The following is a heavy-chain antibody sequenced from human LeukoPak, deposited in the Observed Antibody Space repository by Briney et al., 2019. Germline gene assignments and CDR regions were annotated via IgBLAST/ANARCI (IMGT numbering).Heavy chain of an antibody. V-gene: IGHV3-23*01. J-gene: IGHJ4*02. CDR2: ISDSDGHT. Sequence: GGSLRLSCAASGFTFSSDAMTWARQAPGKGLEWVSSISDSDGHTYYADSVKGRFTISRDNSKNTLYLQMNSLRAEDTAVYYCAKDLPYYDSSGPFDYWGQGTLVTVSS. D-gene: IGHD3-22*01. CDR1: GFTFSSDA. CDR3: AKDLPYYDSSGPFDY.